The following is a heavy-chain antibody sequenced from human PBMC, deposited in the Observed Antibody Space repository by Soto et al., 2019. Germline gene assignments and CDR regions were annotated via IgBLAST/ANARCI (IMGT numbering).Heavy chain of an antibody. CDR1: GYSFTNYG. D-gene: IGHD6-19*01. Sequence: QDQLVQSGAEVKKPGASVTVSCKASGYSFTNYGITWVRQAPGQGLEWMGWISAFKGNTHYAQKLQGRVTRTTDSSTSTAYMELRSLRSDDTAVYYCARDRGVAPPVAGTTHYYYYMDVWGKGTTVIVSS. J-gene: IGHJ6*03. CDR3: ARDRGVAPPVAGTTHYYYYMDV. V-gene: IGHV1-18*01. CDR2: ISAFKGNT.